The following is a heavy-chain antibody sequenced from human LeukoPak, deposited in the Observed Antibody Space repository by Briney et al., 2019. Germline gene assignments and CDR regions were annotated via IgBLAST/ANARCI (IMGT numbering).Heavy chain of an antibody. Sequence: GGSLRLSCAASGFNFNTYAMTRVRQAPGKGLEWVSGINWNGGSTGYADSVKGRFTISRDNAKNSLYLQMNSLRAEDTALYYCARGRVVPAAKYFDYWGQGTLVTVSS. CDR3: ARGRVVPAAKYFDY. CDR2: INWNGGST. J-gene: IGHJ4*02. V-gene: IGHV3-20*04. CDR1: GFNFNTYA. D-gene: IGHD2-2*01.